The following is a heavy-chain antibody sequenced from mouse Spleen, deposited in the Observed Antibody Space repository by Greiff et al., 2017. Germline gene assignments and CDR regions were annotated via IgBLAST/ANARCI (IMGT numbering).Heavy chain of an antibody. CDR3: ARHDGYFDV. Sequence: EVKLMESGGGLVKPGGSLKLSCAASGFTFSSYAMSWVRQTPEKRLEWVATISSGGSYTYYPDSVKGRFTISRDNAKNTLYLQMSSLRSEDTAMYYCARHDGYFDVWGAGTTVTVSS. CDR2: ISSGGSYT. CDR1: GFTFSSYA. D-gene: IGHD2-3*01. J-gene: IGHJ1*01. V-gene: IGHV5-9-3*01.